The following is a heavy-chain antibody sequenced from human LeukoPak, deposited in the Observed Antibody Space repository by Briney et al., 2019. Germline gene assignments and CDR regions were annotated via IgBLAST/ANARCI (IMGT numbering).Heavy chain of an antibody. CDR1: GGSISSYY. Sequence: SETLSLTCTVSGGSISSYYWSWIRQPPGKGLEWIGYIYYSGSTNYNPSRKSRVTISVDTSKNQFSLKLSSVTAADTAGYYCGRQIPWFGGPFGLWGQGTPVTVPS. D-gene: IGHD3-10*01. V-gene: IGHV4-59*01. CDR3: GRQIPWFGGPFGL. CDR2: IYYSGST. J-gene: IGHJ4*01.